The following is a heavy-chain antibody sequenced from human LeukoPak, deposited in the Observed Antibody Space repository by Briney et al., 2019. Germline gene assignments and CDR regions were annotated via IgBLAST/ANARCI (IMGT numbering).Heavy chain of an antibody. D-gene: IGHD3-22*01. V-gene: IGHV3-74*01. CDR2: IKGDGST. Sequence: GGSLRLSCAASGFTFSSYWMHWVRQAPGKGLVWVSRIKGDGSTRYADSVKGRFTISRDNAKNTVSLQMNSLRAEDTGVYYCARAPSEIGGYYPEYFRHWGQGTLVTVSP. CDR3: ARAPSEIGGYYPEYFRH. J-gene: IGHJ1*01. CDR1: GFTFSSYW.